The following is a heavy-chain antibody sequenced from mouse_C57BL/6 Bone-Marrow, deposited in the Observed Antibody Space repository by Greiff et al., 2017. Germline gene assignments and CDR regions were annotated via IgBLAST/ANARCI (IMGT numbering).Heavy chain of an antibody. CDR3: ARSYEYNDYTMDH. J-gene: IGHJ4*01. D-gene: IGHD2-4*01. V-gene: IGHV1-64*01. CDR1: GYTFNNYW. CDR2: MHPNGGSP. Sequence: QVQLQQPGAELVKPGASVKLSCKASGYTFNNYWMHWVKQRPGQGLEWIGMMHPNGGSPEYNEKFKSEATLSVDKSSRTADMELSSLTSEDSAVYYCARSYEYNDYTMDHWGQGTSVTVSP.